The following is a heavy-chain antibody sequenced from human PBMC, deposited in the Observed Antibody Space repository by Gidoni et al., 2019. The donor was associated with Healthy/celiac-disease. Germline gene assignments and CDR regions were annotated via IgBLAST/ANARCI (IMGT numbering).Heavy chain of an antibody. V-gene: IGHV3-73*01. Sequence: EVQLVESGGGLVQPGGSLQLSCEASGFTFSGPAMHWVRQASGKGLEWVGRIRSKANSYATAYAASVKGRFTISRDDSKNTAYLQMNSLKTEDTAVYYCTREGSSYYDFWSGYFVGMDVWGQGTTVTVSS. CDR1: GFTFSGPA. J-gene: IGHJ6*02. CDR2: IRSKANSYAT. CDR3: TREGSSYYDFWSGYFVGMDV. D-gene: IGHD3-3*01.